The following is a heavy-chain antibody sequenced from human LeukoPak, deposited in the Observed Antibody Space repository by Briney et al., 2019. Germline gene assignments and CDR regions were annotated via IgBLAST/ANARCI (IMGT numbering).Heavy chain of an antibody. V-gene: IGHV3-9*03. CDR2: ISWNSGSI. J-gene: IGHJ4*02. CDR3: AKDIDSSDYYRGGFDY. Sequence: PGRSLRLSCAASGFTFDDYAMRWVRQAPGKGLEWVSGISWNSGSIGYADSVRGRFTISRDNAKNSLYLQMNSLRAEDMAVYYCAKDIDSSDYYRGGFDYWGQGTLVTVSS. CDR1: GFTFDDYA. D-gene: IGHD3-22*01.